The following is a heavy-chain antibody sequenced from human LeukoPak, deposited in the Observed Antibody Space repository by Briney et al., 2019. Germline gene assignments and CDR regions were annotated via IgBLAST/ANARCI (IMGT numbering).Heavy chain of an antibody. Sequence: GGGLRLSCVASLFTLSSKYMSGVRQPPGRGRRWVSVIYSGGDTYYEDSVKARFTLSRDNSKNTLYLQMNSLSAEDTAVYYCARVRGGDYYASGGHFDYWGQGTLVTVSS. CDR3: ARVRGGDYYASGGHFDY. J-gene: IGHJ4*02. V-gene: IGHV3-66*01. CDR2: IYSGGDT. CDR1: LFTLSSKY. D-gene: IGHD3-10*01.